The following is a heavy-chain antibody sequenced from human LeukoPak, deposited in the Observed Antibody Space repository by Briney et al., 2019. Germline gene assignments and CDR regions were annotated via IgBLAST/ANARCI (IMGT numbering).Heavy chain of an antibody. CDR2: IYHSGST. V-gene: IGHV4-59*01. CDR1: GGSISSYY. D-gene: IGHD5-18*01. J-gene: IGHJ5*02. CDR3: ARRSYGRNWFDP. Sequence: SETLSLTCTVSGGSISSYYWGWIRQPPGKGLEWIGYIYHSGSTNYNPSFKSRVTISVDTSKNQFSLELNSVTAADTAVYYRARRSYGRNWFDPWGQGTLVTVSS.